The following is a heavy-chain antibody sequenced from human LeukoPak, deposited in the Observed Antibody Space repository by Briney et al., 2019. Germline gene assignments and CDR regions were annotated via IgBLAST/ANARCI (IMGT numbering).Heavy chain of an antibody. J-gene: IGHJ4*02. CDR1: GGSFSGYY. V-gene: IGHV4-34*01. Sequence: SETLSLTCAVYGGSFSGYYWSWIRQPPGKGLEWIGEINHSGSTNYNPSLKSRVTISVDTSKNQFSLKLSSVTAADTAVYYCARHEIYGGSDFDYWGQGTLVTVSS. CDR3: ARHEIYGGSDFDY. CDR2: INHSGST. D-gene: IGHD2-15*01.